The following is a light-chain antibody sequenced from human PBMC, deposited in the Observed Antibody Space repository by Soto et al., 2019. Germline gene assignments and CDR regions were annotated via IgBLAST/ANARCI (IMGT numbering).Light chain of an antibody. J-gene: IGKJ5*01. CDR2: GTS. Sequence: EVVLKQSPGTLSLSRDERATLCCKASDRIYSAYLGWYQQKPGQAPRLLIYGTSSRATGIPDRFSGSGSGTDFTLTISRLEPEDFAVYYCQQYGSSPITFGQGTRLEIK. V-gene: IGKV3-20*01. CDR3: QQYGSSPIT. CDR1: DRIYSAY.